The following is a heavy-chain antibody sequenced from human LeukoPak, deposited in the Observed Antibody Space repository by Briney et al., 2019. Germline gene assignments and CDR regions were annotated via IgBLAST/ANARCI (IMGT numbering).Heavy chain of an antibody. D-gene: IGHD3-10*01. CDR1: GFTFSSYS. J-gene: IGHJ3*02. CDR2: ISSSSSYI. Sequence: GGSLRLSCAASGFTFSSYSMNWVRRAPGKGLEWVSSISSSSSYIYYADSVKGRFTISRDNAKNSLYLQMNSLRAEDTAVYYCARADGSGYDAFDIWGQGTMVTVSS. CDR3: ARADGSGYDAFDI. V-gene: IGHV3-21*01.